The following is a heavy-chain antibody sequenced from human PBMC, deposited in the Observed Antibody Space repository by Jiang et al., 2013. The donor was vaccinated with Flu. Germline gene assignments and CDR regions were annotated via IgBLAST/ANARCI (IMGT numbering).Heavy chain of an antibody. CDR1: SISSSSYY. V-gene: IGHV4-39*07. Sequence: SISSSSYYWGWIRQPPGKGLEWIGSIYYSGSTYYNPSLKSRVTISVDTSKNQFSLKLSSVTAADTAVYYCARLGWLQLGAFDIWGQGTMVTVSS. D-gene: IGHD5-24*01. J-gene: IGHJ3*02. CDR3: ARLGWLQLGAFDI. CDR2: IYYSGST.